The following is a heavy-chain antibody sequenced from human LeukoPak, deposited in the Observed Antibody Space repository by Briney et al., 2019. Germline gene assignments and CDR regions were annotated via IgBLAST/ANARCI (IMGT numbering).Heavy chain of an antibody. Sequence: ASVKVSCKASGYTFTGYYMHWVRQAPGQGLEWMGWINPNSGGTNYAQKFQGRVTMTRDTSISTAYMELSRLRSEDTAVYYCARGSVAVAGNWFDPWGQGTLVTVSS. CDR1: GYTFTGYY. CDR3: ARGSVAVAGNWFDP. CDR2: INPNSGGT. D-gene: IGHD6-19*01. V-gene: IGHV1-2*02. J-gene: IGHJ5*02.